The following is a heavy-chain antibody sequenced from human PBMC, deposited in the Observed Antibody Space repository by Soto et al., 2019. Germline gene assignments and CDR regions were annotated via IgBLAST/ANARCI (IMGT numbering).Heavy chain of an antibody. Sequence: QVQLVQSGAEGKKPGASVNVSCEASGYTFTTYSMSWVRQAPGQGLEWMGWISGYNGNTNYAQKFRGRVTMTTDTSTKTVYMELRRLRSDDTAVYYCARSVYGGNSGSWYFDLWGRGTLVTVSS. CDR1: GYTFTTYS. CDR3: ARSVYGGNSGSWYFDL. V-gene: IGHV1-18*01. D-gene: IGHD4-17*01. J-gene: IGHJ2*01. CDR2: ISGYNGNT.